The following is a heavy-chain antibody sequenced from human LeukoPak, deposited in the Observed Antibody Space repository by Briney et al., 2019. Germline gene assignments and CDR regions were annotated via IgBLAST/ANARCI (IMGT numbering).Heavy chain of an antibody. J-gene: IGHJ4*02. Sequence: GGSLRLSCTASGFTFGDYAMSWVRQAPGKGLEWVGFIRSKAYGGTTEYAASVEGRFTISRDDSKSIAYLQMNSLKTEDTAVYYCTSHLVVVALFDYWGQGTLVTVSS. CDR3: TSHLVVVALFDY. V-gene: IGHV3-49*04. D-gene: IGHD3-22*01. CDR1: GFTFGDYA. CDR2: IRSKAYGGTT.